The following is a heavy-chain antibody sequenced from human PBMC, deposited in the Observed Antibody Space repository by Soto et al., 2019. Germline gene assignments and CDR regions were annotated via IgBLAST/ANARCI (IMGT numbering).Heavy chain of an antibody. J-gene: IGHJ4*02. D-gene: IGHD3-10*01. Sequence: QVQLVQSGAEVKKPGASVKVSCKASGYTFTSYAMHWVRQAPGQRLEWMGWINAGNGNTKYSQKFQGTVTMTRATSASTADMELSSLRSEDRAVYYCARVTSVGNYYGSGRYPYYFDCCGQGTLVTVSS. CDR2: INAGNGNT. V-gene: IGHV1-3*01. CDR3: ARVTSVGNYYGSGRYPYYFDC. CDR1: GYTFTSYA.